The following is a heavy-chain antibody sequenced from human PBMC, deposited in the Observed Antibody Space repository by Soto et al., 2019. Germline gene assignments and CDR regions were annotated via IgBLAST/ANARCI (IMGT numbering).Heavy chain of an antibody. Sequence: EVQLVESGGGLVQPRGSLRLSCAASGFTFSSYSMNWVRQAPGKGLEWVSYISSSSSTIYYADSVKGRFTISRDNAKNSLYLQMNSLRDEDTAVYYCARDAYYDFWSAYPTYWGQGTLVTVSS. V-gene: IGHV3-48*02. CDR1: GFTFSSYS. CDR3: ARDAYYDFWSAYPTY. D-gene: IGHD3-3*01. CDR2: ISSSSSTI. J-gene: IGHJ4*02.